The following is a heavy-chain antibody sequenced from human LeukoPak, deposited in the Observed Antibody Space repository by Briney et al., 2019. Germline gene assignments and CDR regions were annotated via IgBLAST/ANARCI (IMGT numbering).Heavy chain of an antibody. CDR1: GFTFSSYW. Sequence: PGGSLRLSCAASGFTFSSYWMSWVRQAPGKGLEWVANIKQDGSEKYYVDSVRGRFTISRDNAKNSLYLQMNSLRVEDTAVYYCARGYCSGDSCYSGFYFDYWGQGTLVTVSS. CDR3: ARGYCSGDSCYSGFYFDY. J-gene: IGHJ4*02. CDR2: IKQDGSEK. D-gene: IGHD2-15*01. V-gene: IGHV3-7*01.